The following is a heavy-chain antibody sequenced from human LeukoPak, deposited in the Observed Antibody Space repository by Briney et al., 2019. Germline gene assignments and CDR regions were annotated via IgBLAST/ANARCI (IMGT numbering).Heavy chain of an antibody. CDR3: ASPIAAAGTNSEYFQH. V-gene: IGHV1-24*01. Sequence: ASVKVSCKVSGYTLTELSMHWVRQAPGKGLEWMGGFDPEDGETIYAQKFQGRVTMTEDTSTDTAYMELSSLRSEDTAVYYCASPIAAAGTNSEYFQHWGQGTLVTVSS. CDR2: FDPEDGET. D-gene: IGHD6-13*01. J-gene: IGHJ1*01. CDR1: GYTLTELS.